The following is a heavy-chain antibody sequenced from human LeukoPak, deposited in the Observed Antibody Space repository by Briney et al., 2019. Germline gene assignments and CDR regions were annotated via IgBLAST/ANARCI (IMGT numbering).Heavy chain of an antibody. CDR1: GGSFSGYY. V-gene: IGHV4-34*01. D-gene: IGHD2-2*01. Sequence: SETLSLTCAVYGGSFSGYYWSWIRQPPEKGLEWIGEINRSGSTNYNASLKSRVTISVDTSKNQFSLKLSSVTAADTAVYYCARHLGGYCSSTSCYGTFDYWGQGTLVTVSS. J-gene: IGHJ4*02. CDR3: ARHLGGYCSSTSCYGTFDY. CDR2: INRSGST.